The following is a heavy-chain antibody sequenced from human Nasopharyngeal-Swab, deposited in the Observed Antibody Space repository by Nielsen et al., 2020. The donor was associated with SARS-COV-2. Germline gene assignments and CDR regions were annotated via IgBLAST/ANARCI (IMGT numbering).Heavy chain of an antibody. J-gene: IGHJ6*02. CDR3: ARGGYYGSGSYFHYYYGMDV. CDR2: IIPIFGTA. D-gene: IGHD3-10*01. Sequence: SVKVSCKASGGTFSSYANSWVRQAPGQGLEWMGGIIPIFGTANYAQKFQGRVTITADESTSTAYMELSSLRSEDTAVYYCARGGYYGSGSYFHYYYGMDVWGQGTTVTVSS. CDR1: GGTFSSYA. V-gene: IGHV1-69*13.